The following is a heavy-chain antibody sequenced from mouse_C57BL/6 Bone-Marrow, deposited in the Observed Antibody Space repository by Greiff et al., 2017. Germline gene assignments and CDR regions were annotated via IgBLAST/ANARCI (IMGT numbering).Heavy chain of an antibody. CDR1: GYSITSGYY. V-gene: IGHV3-6*01. CDR3: ARAEWLLLFDY. D-gene: IGHD2-3*01. CDR2: ISYDGSN. Sequence: EVKLQESGPGLVKPSQSLSLTCSVTGYSITSGYYWNWIRQFPGNKLEWMGYISYDGSNNYNPSLKNRISITRDTSKNQFFLKLNSVTTEDTATYYCARAEWLLLFDYWGQGTTLTVSS. J-gene: IGHJ2*01.